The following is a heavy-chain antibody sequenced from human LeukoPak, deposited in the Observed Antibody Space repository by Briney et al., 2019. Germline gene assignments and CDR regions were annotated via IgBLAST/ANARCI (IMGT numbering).Heavy chain of an antibody. Sequence: PSETLSLPCTVSSGSISSSRDYWGWIRQPPGKGLEWIGSIYYRGSTYYNPSLKSRVTISVDTSKNQFSLRLSSVTAAGTAVYYCARHVEIAVAGPIDYWGQGTLVTVSS. CDR2: IYYRGST. CDR1: SGSISSSRDY. D-gene: IGHD6-19*01. V-gene: IGHV4-39*01. CDR3: ARHVEIAVAGPIDY. J-gene: IGHJ4*02.